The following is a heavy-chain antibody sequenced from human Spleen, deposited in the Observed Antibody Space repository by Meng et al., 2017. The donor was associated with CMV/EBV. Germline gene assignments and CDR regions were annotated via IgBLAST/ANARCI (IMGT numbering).Heavy chain of an antibody. CDR1: GFTFSSYT. D-gene: IGHD5-18*01. CDR2: ISASGRFT. Sequence: GESLKISCAASGFTFSSYTMTWVRQAPGKGLEWVSTISASGRFTYYADSVKGRVTISRDNAKNLLYLQMNSLRAEDTAVYYCARDTVVDTPMVGGMDVWGQGTTVTVS. CDR3: ARDTVVDTPMVGGMDV. J-gene: IGHJ6*02. V-gene: IGHV3-21*04.